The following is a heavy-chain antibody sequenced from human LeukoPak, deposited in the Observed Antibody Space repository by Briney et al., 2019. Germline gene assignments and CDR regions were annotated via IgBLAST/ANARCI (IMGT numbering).Heavy chain of an antibody. V-gene: IGHV3-30*04. CDR1: RFTFRSYA. J-gene: IGHJ4*02. CDR2: ISYDGNNQ. D-gene: IGHD3-16*01. CDR3: AKDAGDQGYFDY. Sequence: HPGGSLRLSCAASRFTFRSYAMHWVRQAPGTGLEWVSFISYDGNNQYYADSVKGRFTISRDNSKNTLYLQMNSLRTEDTAVYYCAKDAGDQGYFDYWGQGTLVTVSS.